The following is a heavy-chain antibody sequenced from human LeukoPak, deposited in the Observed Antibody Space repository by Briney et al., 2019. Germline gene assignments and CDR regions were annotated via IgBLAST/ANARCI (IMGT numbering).Heavy chain of an antibody. J-gene: IGHJ4*02. CDR2: ISSNGGST. V-gene: IGHV3-64D*06. Sequence: AGGSPRLSCSASGFTFSSYAMHWVRQAPGKGLEYVSAISSNGGSTYYADSVKGRFTISRDNSKNTLYLQMNSLRAEDTAVYYCVKEAWSSFDYWSQGTLVTVSS. D-gene: IGHD2-15*01. CDR3: VKEAWSSFDY. CDR1: GFTFSSYA.